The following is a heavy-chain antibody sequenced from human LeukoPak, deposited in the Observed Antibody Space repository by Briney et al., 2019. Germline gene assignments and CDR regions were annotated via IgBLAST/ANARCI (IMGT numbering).Heavy chain of an antibody. J-gene: IGHJ6*03. V-gene: IGHV1-2*02. CDR1: GYSFTDYY. CDR2: INSNNGGT. Sequence: GASVWLSCYASGYSFTDYYMHRVRQAPGPGLEWVGWINSNNGGTNYAHNFQGRFIMTRDNSISTAYLELARLRSDDTAVYYCAKVPLYSSTRYMDVWGKGTTVTVSS. CDR3: AKVPLYSSTRYMDV. D-gene: IGHD6-13*01.